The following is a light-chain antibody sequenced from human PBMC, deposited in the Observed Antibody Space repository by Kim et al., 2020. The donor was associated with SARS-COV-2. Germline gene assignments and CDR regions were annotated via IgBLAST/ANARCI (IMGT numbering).Light chain of an antibody. CDR2: KAS. J-gene: IGKJ2*01. V-gene: IGKV1-5*03. CDR1: QSINIW. CDR3: QQYDSHPYT. Sequence: DIQMTQSPSTLSASVGDRVTITCQASQSINIWLAWYQQKPGKAPKLLIYKASTLEGGVPSRFSGSGSGTEFTLTISTLQPDDFATYSCQQYDSHPYTFGQGTKLEI.